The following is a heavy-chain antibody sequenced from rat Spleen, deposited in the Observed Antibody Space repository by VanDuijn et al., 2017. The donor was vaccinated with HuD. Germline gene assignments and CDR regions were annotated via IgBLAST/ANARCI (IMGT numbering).Heavy chain of an antibody. Sequence: EVQLVESDGGLVQPGRSLKLSCAASGFTFSDYYMAWVRQAPTKGLEWVATISYDGSSTYYRDSVKGRFTISRDNAKSTLYLQMDSLRSEDTATYYCARRGVYYGLRANWFAYWGQGTLVTVSS. CDR1: GFTFSDYY. J-gene: IGHJ3*01. V-gene: IGHV5-29*01. D-gene: IGHD1-6*01. CDR3: ARRGVYYGLRANWFAY. CDR2: ISYDGSST.